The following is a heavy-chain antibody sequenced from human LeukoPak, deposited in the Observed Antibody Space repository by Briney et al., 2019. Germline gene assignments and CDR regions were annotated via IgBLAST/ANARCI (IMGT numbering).Heavy chain of an antibody. D-gene: IGHD3-22*01. CDR2: IGTAGDT. CDR3: ARGGYYYDSSGYYGY. J-gene: IGHJ4*02. Sequence: GSLRLSCAASGFTFSSYDMHWVRQATGKGLEWVSAIGTAGDTYYPGSVKGRFTISRENAKNSLYLQMNSLRAEDTAVYYCARGGYYYDSSGYYGYWGQGTLVTVSS. V-gene: IGHV3-13*01. CDR1: GFTFSSYD.